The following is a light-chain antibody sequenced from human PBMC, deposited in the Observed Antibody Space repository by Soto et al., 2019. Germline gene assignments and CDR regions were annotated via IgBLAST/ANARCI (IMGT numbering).Light chain of an antibody. V-gene: IGLV1-47*01. CDR1: TSNILRNY. J-gene: IGLJ1*01. CDR3: ASWDDSLSGYV. Sequence: QSVLIQPPSASGNPGQRLTISCSGSTSNILRNYVYWYRQFPGTAPRLLISMNDQRPSGVSDRFSGSKSGTSASLAISGLRSEDEADYYCASWDDSLSGYVFGTGTKVTVL. CDR2: MND.